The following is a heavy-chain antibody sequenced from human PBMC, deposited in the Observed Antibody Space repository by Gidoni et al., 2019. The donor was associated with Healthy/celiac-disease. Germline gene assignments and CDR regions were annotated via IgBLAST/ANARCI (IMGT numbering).Heavy chain of an antibody. CDR2: INPNSGGT. CDR3: AREVDVRFDP. D-gene: IGHD3-9*01. V-gene: IGHV1-2*02. J-gene: IGHJ5*02. Sequence: MHWVRQAPGQGLEWMGWINPNSGGTNYAQKFQGRVTMTRDTSISTAYMELSRMRADDTAGYYCAREVDVRFDPWGQGTLVTVSS.